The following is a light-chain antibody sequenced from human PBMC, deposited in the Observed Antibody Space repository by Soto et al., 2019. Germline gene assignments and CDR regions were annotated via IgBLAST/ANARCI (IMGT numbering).Light chain of an antibody. V-gene: IGKV3-15*01. Sequence: IVMPESPATLSVAPGERATVSCRASQSVSSKLAWYQQKPGQAPRLLIYDTSTRATGIPARFSGSGSGTEFTLTISSLQSEDFAVYYCQQYSNWPPITFGQGTRLEI. CDR1: QSVSSK. CDR3: QQYSNWPPIT. J-gene: IGKJ5*01. CDR2: DTS.